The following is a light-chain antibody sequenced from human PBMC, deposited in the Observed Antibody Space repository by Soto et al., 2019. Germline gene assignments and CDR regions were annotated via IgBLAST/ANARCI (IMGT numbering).Light chain of an antibody. CDR2: EVS. J-gene: IGLJ2*01. Sequence: QSALTQPPSASGSPGQSVTISCTGTSSDVGGYNYVSWYQQHPGKAPKLMIYEVSKRPSGDPDRFSGSKSGNTASLTVSGLQAEDEADYYCSSYAGSNNLGVVFGGGTKVTVL. V-gene: IGLV2-8*01. CDR3: SSYAGSNNLGVV. CDR1: SSDVGGYNY.